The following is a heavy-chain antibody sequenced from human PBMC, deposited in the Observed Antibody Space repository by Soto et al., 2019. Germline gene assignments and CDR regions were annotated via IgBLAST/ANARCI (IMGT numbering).Heavy chain of an antibody. CDR2: ISNDGNSQ. CDR3: AREDKSSGHAGTFQH. J-gene: IGHJ1*01. D-gene: IGHD6-25*01. CDR1: GFTFNIFP. V-gene: IGHV3-30-3*01. Sequence: QVQLVESGGGVVQPGRSLRLSCTASGFTFNIFPMHWVRQAPGKGLEWVAVISNDGNSQQYADSVKGRFTFSRDNSKNTLYLEMNTLRGEDTAMYYFAREDKSSGHAGTFQHWGQGTLVTVSS.